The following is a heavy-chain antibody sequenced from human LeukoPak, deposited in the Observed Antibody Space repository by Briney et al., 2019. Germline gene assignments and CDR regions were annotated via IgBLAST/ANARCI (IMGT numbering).Heavy chain of an antibody. D-gene: IGHD1-26*01. CDR2: ICYDGSNK. CDR1: GLTFSSYG. J-gene: IGHJ4*02. CDR3: ARDDGSLGVFDY. Sequence: GGSLRLSCAASGLTFSSYGMHWVRQAPGKGLEWVAVICYDGSNKYYAHSVTGRFTISPDNSKTTLYLQMPTLRAEDTAVYYCARDDGSLGVFDYWGQGTLVTVSS. V-gene: IGHV3-33*01.